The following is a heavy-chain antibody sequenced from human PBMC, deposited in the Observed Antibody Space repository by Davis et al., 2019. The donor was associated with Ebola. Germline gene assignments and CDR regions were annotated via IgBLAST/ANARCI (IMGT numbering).Heavy chain of an antibody. D-gene: IGHD5-24*01. Sequence: PGGSLRLSCSASGFTFSNFWMHWVRQVPGKGLVWVARINHDGRGTWYVESVKGRFTTSRDNAKNTLYLQMNSLRGEDTAMYYCARDADGPGALVDYWGQGTLVTVSS. CDR3: ARDADGPGALVDY. J-gene: IGHJ4*02. V-gene: IGHV3-74*01. CDR2: INHDGRGT. CDR1: GFTFSNFW.